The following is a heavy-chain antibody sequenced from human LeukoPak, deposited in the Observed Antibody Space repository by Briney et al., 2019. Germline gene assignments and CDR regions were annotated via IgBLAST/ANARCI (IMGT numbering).Heavy chain of an antibody. CDR1: GGSISSGGYS. D-gene: IGHD3-22*01. CDR2: IYYSGST. Sequence: ASQTLSLTCAVSGGSISSGGYSWSWIRQPPGKGLEWIGYIYYSGSTYYNPSLKSRVTISVDTSKNQFSLKLSSVTAADTAVYYCARAPFAYYYDGSGSRQYYYYYMDVWGKGTTVTVSS. J-gene: IGHJ6*03. CDR3: ARAPFAYYYDGSGSRQYYYYYMDV. V-gene: IGHV4-30-4*07.